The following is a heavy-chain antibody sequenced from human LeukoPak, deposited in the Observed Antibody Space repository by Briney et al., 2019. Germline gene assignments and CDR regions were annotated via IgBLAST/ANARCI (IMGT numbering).Heavy chain of an antibody. V-gene: IGHV3-21*01. CDR1: GFTFSSYS. CDR3: ARETSEMATILEGEQAFDI. J-gene: IGHJ3*02. Sequence: PGGSLRLSCAASGFTFSSYSMNWVRQAPGKGLEWVSSISSSSSYIYYADSVKGRFTISRDNAKNSLYLQMNSLRAEDTAVYYCARETSEMATILEGEQAFDIWGQGTMVTVSS. CDR2: ISSSSSYI. D-gene: IGHD5-24*01.